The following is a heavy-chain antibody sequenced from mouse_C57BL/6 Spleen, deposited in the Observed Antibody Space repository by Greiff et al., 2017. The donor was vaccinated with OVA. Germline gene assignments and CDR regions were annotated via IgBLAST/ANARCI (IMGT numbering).Heavy chain of an antibody. Sequence: DVHLVESGGGLVQPKGSLKLSCAASGFSFNTYAMNWVRQAPGKGLEWVARIRSKSNNYATYYADSVKDRFTISRDDSESMLYLQMNNLKTEDTAMYYCVRHEDDYGSSGGFAYWGQGTLVTVSA. J-gene: IGHJ3*01. CDR3: VRHEDDYGSSGGFAY. D-gene: IGHD1-1*01. V-gene: IGHV10-1*01. CDR2: IRSKSNNYAT. CDR1: GFSFNTYA.